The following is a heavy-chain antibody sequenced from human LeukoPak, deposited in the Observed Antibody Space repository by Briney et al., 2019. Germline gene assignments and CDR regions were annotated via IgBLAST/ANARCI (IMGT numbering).Heavy chain of an antibody. Sequence: PGGSLRLSCAASGFTFNNYEFSWVRQVPGKGLEWVSYISTTGSIVYYADSVKGRFTISRHNAKNSLFLQMDSLRAEDTAVYYCAGTDASGYPYYFAYWSQGTLVTVSS. V-gene: IGHV3-48*03. J-gene: IGHJ4*02. CDR3: AGTDASGYPYYFAY. CDR2: ISTTGSIV. D-gene: IGHD3-22*01. CDR1: GFTFNNYE.